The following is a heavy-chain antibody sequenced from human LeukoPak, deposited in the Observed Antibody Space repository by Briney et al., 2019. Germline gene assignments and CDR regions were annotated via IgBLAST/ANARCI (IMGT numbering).Heavy chain of an antibody. D-gene: IGHD3-10*01. CDR2: IYYSGST. CDR1: GGSISSSSYY. J-gene: IGHJ4*02. CDR3: ARGRVRGVGGFDY. V-gene: IGHV4-39*07. Sequence: KPSETLSLTCTVSGGSISSSSYYWGWIRQPPGKGLEWIGSIYYSGSTYYNPSLKSRVTISVDTSKNQFSLKLSSVTAADTAVYYCARGRVRGVGGFDYWGQGTLVTVSS.